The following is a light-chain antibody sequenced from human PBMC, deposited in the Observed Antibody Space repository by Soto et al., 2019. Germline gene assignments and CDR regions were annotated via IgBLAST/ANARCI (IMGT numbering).Light chain of an antibody. J-gene: IGLJ1*01. V-gene: IGLV2-14*01. CDR2: EVS. CDR1: SSDVGGYNY. Sequence: QSALTQPASVSGSPGQSITISCTGTSSDVGGYNYVSWSQQHPGKAPQLMIYEVSKRPSGVSNRFSGSKSGNTASLTISGLQAEDEADYYCSSYTRSTTSVFGTGTKVTXL. CDR3: SSYTRSTTSV.